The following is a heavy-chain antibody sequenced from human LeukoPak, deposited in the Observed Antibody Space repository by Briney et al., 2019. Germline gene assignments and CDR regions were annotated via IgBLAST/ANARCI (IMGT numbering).Heavy chain of an antibody. D-gene: IGHD2-15*01. V-gene: IGHV5-51*01. Sequence: GESLKVSCKISGFSFSAYWIAWVRQMPGKGLEWMGVIFSGDSDTTYSPSFQGQVTVSADKSISTAYLHWSNLKASDTAMYYCASKLGGQSYFGHWGQGTLITVSS. CDR1: GFSFSAYW. J-gene: IGHJ4*02. CDR3: ASKLGGQSYFGH. CDR2: IFSGDSDT.